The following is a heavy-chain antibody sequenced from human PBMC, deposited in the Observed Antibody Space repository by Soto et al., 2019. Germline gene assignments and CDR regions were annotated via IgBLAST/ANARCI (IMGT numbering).Heavy chain of an antibody. CDR2: ISYDGSNK. CDR3: ARDRYGDSNYFDY. V-gene: IGHV3-30-3*01. Sequence: QVQLVESGGGVVQPGRSLRLSCAASGFTFSSYAMHWVRQAPGKGLEWVAVISYDGSNKYYADSVKGRFTIYRDNSKNTLYLQMNSLRAEDTAVYYCARDRYGDSNYFDYWGQGTLVTVSS. D-gene: IGHD4-17*01. J-gene: IGHJ4*02. CDR1: GFTFSSYA.